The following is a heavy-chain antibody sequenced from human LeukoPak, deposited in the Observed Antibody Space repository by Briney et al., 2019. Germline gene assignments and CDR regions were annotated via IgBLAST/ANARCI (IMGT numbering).Heavy chain of an antibody. CDR1: GGSISSSSYY. CDR2: ISHSGSP. D-gene: IGHD2-15*01. J-gene: IGHJ2*01. Sequence: SETLSLTCTVSGGSISSSSYYWGWIRQPPGKGLEWIGSISHSGSPYYNPSLKSRVTISVHTSKNQFSLKLSSVTAADTAVYYCARDPVVPATSMQFDWYFDLWGRGTLVTVSS. CDR3: ARDPVVPATSMQFDWYFDL. V-gene: IGHV4-39*07.